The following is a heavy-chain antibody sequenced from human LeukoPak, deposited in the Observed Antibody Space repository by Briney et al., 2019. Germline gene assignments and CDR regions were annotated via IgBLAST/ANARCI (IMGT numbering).Heavy chain of an antibody. CDR1: GYTFTTFG. Sequence: ASVKVSCKTSGYTFTTFGITWVRQAPGQGLEWMGWINPNSGGTNYAQKFQGRVTMTRDTSISTAYMELSRLRSDDTAVYYCARVLGFGVEIYYYYGMDVWGQGTTVTVSS. D-gene: IGHD3-3*01. CDR3: ARVLGFGVEIYYYYGMDV. J-gene: IGHJ6*02. V-gene: IGHV1-2*02. CDR2: INPNSGGT.